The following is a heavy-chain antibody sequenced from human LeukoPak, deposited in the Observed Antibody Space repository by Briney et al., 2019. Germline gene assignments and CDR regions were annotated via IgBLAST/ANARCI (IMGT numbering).Heavy chain of an antibody. CDR2: INPNSGGT. Sequence: ASVTVSCKASGYTFTGYYMHWVRQAPGQGLEWMGWINPNSGGTNYAQKFQGRVTMTRDTSISTAYMELSRLRSDDTAVYYCASRQYGSGSYYSMDYWGQGTLVTVSS. D-gene: IGHD3-10*01. V-gene: IGHV1-2*02. CDR3: ASRQYGSGSYYSMDY. CDR1: GYTFTGYY. J-gene: IGHJ4*02.